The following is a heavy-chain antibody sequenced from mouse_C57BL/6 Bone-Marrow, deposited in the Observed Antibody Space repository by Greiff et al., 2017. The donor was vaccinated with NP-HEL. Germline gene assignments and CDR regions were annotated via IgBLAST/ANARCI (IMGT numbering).Heavy chain of an antibody. CDR1: GYTFTDYY. Sequence: EVQLQQSGPELVKPGASVKISCKASGYTFTDYYMNWVKQSHGKSLEWIGDINPNNGGTSYNQKFKGKATLTVDKSSSTAYMELRSLTSEDSAVYYCARGNEGFAYGGQGTLVTVSA. CDR3: ARGNEGFAY. CDR2: INPNNGGT. V-gene: IGHV1-26*01. J-gene: IGHJ3*01.